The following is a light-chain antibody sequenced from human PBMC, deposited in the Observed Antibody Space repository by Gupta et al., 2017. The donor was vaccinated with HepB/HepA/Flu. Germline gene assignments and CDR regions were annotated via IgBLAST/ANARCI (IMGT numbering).Light chain of an antibody. CDR2: GAS. CDR1: QSVSSTY. J-gene: IGKJ1*01. CDR3: QYYCDSGA. Sequence: EIALTQSPRTLSFSPGERATLSCRASQSVSSTYLAWYQQKPGQAPRLIIYGASSSANGNPHRFSGGGCGTDLTLTSSRRENEGFAVYYGQYYCDSGAFGQGTKVEIK. V-gene: IGKV3-20*01.